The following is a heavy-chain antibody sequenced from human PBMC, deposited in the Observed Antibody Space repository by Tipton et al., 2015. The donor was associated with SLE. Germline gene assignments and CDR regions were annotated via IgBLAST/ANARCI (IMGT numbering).Heavy chain of an antibody. CDR1: GGTFSSYA. D-gene: IGHD6-19*01. V-gene: IGHV1-69*06. CDR2: IIPIFGTA. Sequence: QSGAEVKKPGSSVKVSCKASGGTFSSYAISWVRQAPGQGLEWVGRIIPIFGTANYAQKFQGRVTITADKSTSTAYMELSSLRSEDTAVYYCARGPVAGTSLYNWFDPWGQGTLVTVSS. CDR3: ARGPVAGTSLYNWFDP. J-gene: IGHJ5*02.